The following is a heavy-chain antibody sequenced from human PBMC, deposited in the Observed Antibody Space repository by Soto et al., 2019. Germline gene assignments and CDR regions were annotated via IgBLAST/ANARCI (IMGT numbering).Heavy chain of an antibody. Sequence: QLVESGGDLVKPGGSLRLSCAASGFSFNDAWMNWVRQAPGKGLEWVGRIKTKTDGETTDYAPPVKGRFTILRDDSENTLYLQMNSLKPDDTAVYYCSTVSPTVTTDYRGQGTLVTVSS. J-gene: IGHJ4*02. CDR1: GFSFNDAW. CDR2: IKTKTDGETT. CDR3: STVSPTVTTDY. D-gene: IGHD4-17*01. V-gene: IGHV3-15*07.